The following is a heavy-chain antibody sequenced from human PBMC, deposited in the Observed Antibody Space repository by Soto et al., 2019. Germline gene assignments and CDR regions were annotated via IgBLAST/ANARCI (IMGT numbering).Heavy chain of an antibody. CDR1: GFSLTTSGMS. J-gene: IGHJ5*02. CDR3: ARGVVVATTAWFDP. Sequence: SGPPLVHPPQTLTLTCTFSGFSLTTSGMSVSWIRQPPGKALEWLALIDWDDDRYYSTSLKTRLTISTDTSKNQVVLTMTNMDPVDTATYYCARGVVVATTAWFDPWGQGTLVTVSS. CDR2: IDWDDDR. D-gene: IGHD2-15*01. V-gene: IGHV2-70*01.